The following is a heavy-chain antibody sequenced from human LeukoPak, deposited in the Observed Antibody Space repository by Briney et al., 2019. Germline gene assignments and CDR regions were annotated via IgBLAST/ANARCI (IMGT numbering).Heavy chain of an antibody. CDR2: ISGSGGST. J-gene: IGHJ4*02. D-gene: IGHD3-22*01. Sequence: GGALRLSCAASGFTFSSYAMRWVRQAPGKGLEWVSAISGSGGSTYYADSVQGRFTISRDNYKNTLYLQMNSLRAEGAAVYYCAKRATSTTYYYDSSGDEAPLDYWGQGALVTVSS. CDR1: GFTFSSYA. V-gene: IGHV3-23*01. CDR3: AKRATSTTYYYDSSGDEAPLDY.